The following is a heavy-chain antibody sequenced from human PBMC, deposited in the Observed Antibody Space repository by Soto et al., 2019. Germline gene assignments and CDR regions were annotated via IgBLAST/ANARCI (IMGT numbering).Heavy chain of an antibody. CDR2: XNXXNXXX. CDR1: GYTFTNYD. CDR3: ARFVRHQLPTIDY. J-gene: IGHJ4*02. Sequence: ASVKVSCKASGYTFTNYDINLVRQATGQGLEXMGXXNXXNXXXXXAXXXQGRVTMTRDTSISAAYMELSSLTSADTAVYYCARFVRHQLPTIDYWGQGALVTVSS. D-gene: IGHD1-26*01. V-gene: IGHV1-8*01.